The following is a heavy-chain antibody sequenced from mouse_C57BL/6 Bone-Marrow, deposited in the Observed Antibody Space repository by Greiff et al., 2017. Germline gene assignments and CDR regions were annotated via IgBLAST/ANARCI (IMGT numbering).Heavy chain of an antibody. J-gene: IGHJ2*01. Sequence: ESGPGILQPSQTLSLTCSFSGFSLSTFGMGVGWIRQPSGKGLEWLAHTWWDDDKYYKPALKSRLTISKDTSKNQVFHKIAIVYPADTASYCCARGTYYDDSSRFDYWGQGTTLTVSS. CDR2: TWWDDDK. CDR1: GFSLSTFGMG. D-gene: IGHD1-1*01. CDR3: ARGTYYDDSSRFDY. V-gene: IGHV8-8*01.